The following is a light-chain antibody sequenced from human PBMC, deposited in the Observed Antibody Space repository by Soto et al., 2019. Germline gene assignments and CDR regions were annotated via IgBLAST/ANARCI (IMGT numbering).Light chain of an antibody. V-gene: IGLV3-9*01. Sequence: SYELTQPLSESVALGQTARITCGGNNIGSKNVHWYQQKPGQAPVLVIYRDSNRPSGIPERFSGSNSGNTATLTISRAQAGDEADYYCQVWDSSTGDVVFGGGTKLTVL. CDR2: RDS. CDR1: NIGSKN. J-gene: IGLJ2*01. CDR3: QVWDSSTGDVV.